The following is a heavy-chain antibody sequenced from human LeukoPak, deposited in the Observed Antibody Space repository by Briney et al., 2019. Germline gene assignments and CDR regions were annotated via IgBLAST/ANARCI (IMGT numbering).Heavy chain of an antibody. CDR2: IKQDGSEK. D-gene: IGHD6-13*01. J-gene: IGHJ4*02. CDR3: ARDSAGNDY. CDR1: GFIFSTYW. V-gene: IGHV3-7*01. Sequence: PGGSLRLSYAASGFIFSTYWMSWVRQAPGKGLEWVANIKQDGSEKYYVDSVKGRFTISRDNAKNSLYLQMNSLRAEDTAMYYCARDSAGNDYWGQGTLVTVSS.